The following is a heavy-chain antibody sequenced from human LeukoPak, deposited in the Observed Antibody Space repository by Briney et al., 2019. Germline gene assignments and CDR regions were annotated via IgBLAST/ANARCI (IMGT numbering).Heavy chain of an antibody. CDR3: ARGTDWFDP. D-gene: IGHD3/OR15-3a*01. J-gene: IGHJ5*02. CDR1: GGSISSGSYY. V-gene: IGHV4-61*02. Sequence: SQTLSLTCTVSGGSISSGSYYWSWIRQPAGKGLEWIGRIYTSGSTNYNPSLKSRVTISVDTSKNQFSLKLSSVTAADTAVYYCARGTDWFDPWGQGTLVTVSS. CDR2: IYTSGST.